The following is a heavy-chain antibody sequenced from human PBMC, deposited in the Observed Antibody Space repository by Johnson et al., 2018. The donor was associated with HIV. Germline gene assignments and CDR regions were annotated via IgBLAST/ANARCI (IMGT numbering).Heavy chain of an antibody. J-gene: IGHJ3*02. CDR1: GFTFSSFG. V-gene: IGHV3-NL1*01. CDR3: ARATLGNILWWSGAFDI. D-gene: IGHD2-21*01. CDR2: IYSGGST. Sequence: QVQLVESGGGVVQPGRSLRLSCAASGFTFSSFGMHWVRQAPGKGLEWVAVIYSGGSTYYADSVKGRFTISRDNSKNTLYLQMGSLSAEDMAVYYCARATLGNILWWSGAFDIWGQGTMVTVSS.